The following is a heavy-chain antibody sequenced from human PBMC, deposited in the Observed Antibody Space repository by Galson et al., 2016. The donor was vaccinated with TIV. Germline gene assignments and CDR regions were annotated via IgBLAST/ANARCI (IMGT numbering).Heavy chain of an antibody. Sequence: SLRLSCAASGFILRNYAIHWVRQAPGKGLEWVAVISHDGSKKHYGDSVKGRFTVSRDNSRNTLYLQMNSLRHEDTAVYYCARADGDHDMLTGCDYWGRGTLFTVSS. D-gene: IGHD3-9*01. CDR3: ARADGDHDMLTGCDY. J-gene: IGHJ4*02. CDR2: ISHDGSKK. CDR1: GFILRNYA. V-gene: IGHV3-30*03.